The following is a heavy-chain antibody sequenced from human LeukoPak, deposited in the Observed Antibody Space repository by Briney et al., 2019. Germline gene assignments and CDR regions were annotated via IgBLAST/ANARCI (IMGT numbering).Heavy chain of an antibody. J-gene: IGHJ4*02. CDR1: GFTFSSYG. CDR3: AKRFRNIVVVVAANEPDFDY. V-gene: IGHV3-23*01. D-gene: IGHD2-15*01. CDR2: ISGSGGST. Sequence: GGSLRLSCAASGFTFSSYGMSWVRQAPGKGLEWVSGISGSGGSTYYADSGKGRFTISRDNSKNTLYLQLNSLRAEDTAVYYCAKRFRNIVVVVAANEPDFDYWGQGTLVTVSS.